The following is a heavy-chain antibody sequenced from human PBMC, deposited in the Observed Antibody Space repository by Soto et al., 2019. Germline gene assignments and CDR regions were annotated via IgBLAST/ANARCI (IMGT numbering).Heavy chain of an antibody. J-gene: IGHJ4*01. CDR1: GGSIGSNSYY. Sequence: SETLSLTCTVSGGSIGSNSYYWSWIRQHPGRGLEWIGYINYSGDTYYNPSLESPVTISVDTSKSQFSLKLSSVTAADTAVYYCARAGSSWIFFDSWGHGTLVTVSS. CDR3: ARAGSSWIFFDS. CDR2: INYSGDT. V-gene: IGHV4-31*01. D-gene: IGHD6-13*01.